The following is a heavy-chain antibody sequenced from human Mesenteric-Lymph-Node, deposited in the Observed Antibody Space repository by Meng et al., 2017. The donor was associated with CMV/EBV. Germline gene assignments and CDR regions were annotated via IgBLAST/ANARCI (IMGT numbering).Heavy chain of an antibody. Sequence: GESLKISCAASGFTFNAYAMDWVRQAPGKGPDWVSTISGSGDSTYSADSVKGRFTISRDNSKNTLYLEMNSLRAEDTAIYYCAKYQGSSWGSAFGHWGQGMLVTVSS. CDR2: ISGSGDST. V-gene: IGHV3-23*01. CDR3: AKYQGSSWGSAFGH. D-gene: IGHD6-13*01. J-gene: IGHJ4*02. CDR1: GFTFNAYA.